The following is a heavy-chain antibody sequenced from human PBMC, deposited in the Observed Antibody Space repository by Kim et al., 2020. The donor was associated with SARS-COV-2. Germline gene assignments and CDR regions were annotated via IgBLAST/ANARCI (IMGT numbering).Heavy chain of an antibody. D-gene: IGHD1-1*01. Sequence: NYNPALRSRVTMSVNTSKDQFSLKLSSVTAADTAVYYCARVVERRYGMDVWGQGTTVTVSS. J-gene: IGHJ6*02. CDR3: ARVVERRYGMDV. V-gene: IGHV4-4*07.